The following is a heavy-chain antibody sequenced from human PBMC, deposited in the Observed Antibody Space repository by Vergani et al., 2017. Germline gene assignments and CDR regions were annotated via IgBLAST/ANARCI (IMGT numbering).Heavy chain of an antibody. CDR3: AKEGGGYCSGGTCYPEY. V-gene: IGHV3-23*01. CDR2: ISGSGGST. D-gene: IGHD2-15*01. J-gene: IGHJ4*02. Sequence: EVQLLESGGGLVQPGGSLRLSCAASVFTFSSYAMSWVRQAPGKGLEWVSAISGSGGSTYYADSVKGRFTISRDNSKNTLYLQMKSLRPEDTAVYYCAKEGGGYCSGGTCYPEYWGQGTLVIVSS. CDR1: VFTFSSYA.